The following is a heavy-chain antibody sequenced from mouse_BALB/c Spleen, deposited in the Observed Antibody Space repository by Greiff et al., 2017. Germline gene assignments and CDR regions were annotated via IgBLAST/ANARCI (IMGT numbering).Heavy chain of an antibody. CDR2: ISIYYDNT. V-gene: IGHV1-67*01. CDR3: AREGSSYSVAY. D-gene: IGHD1-1*01. Sequence: QVQLKESGPELVRPGESVKISCKGSGYTFTDYAMHWVKQSHAKSLEWIGVISIYYDNTNYNQKFKGKATMTVDKSSSTAYMELARLTSEDSAIYYCAREGSSYSVAYWGQGTLVTVSA. J-gene: IGHJ3*01. CDR1: GYTFTDYA.